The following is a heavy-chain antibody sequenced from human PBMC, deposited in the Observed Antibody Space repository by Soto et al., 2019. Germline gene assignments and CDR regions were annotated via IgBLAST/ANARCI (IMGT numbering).Heavy chain of an antibody. CDR3: ARARPLYGDYVPFDY. J-gene: IGHJ4*02. CDR2: IYSGGST. CDR1: GFTVSSNY. Sequence: EVQLVETGGGLIQPGGSLRLSCAASGFTVSSNYMSWVRQAPGKGLEWVSVIYSGGSTYYADSVKGRFTISRDNSKNTLYLQMNRLRAEDTAVYYCARARPLYGDYVPFDYWGQGTLVTVSS. D-gene: IGHD4-17*01. V-gene: IGHV3-53*02.